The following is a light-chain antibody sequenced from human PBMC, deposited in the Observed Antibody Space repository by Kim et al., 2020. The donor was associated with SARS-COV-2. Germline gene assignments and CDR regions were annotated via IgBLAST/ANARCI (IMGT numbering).Light chain of an antibody. CDR3: QQRSNWYT. J-gene: IGKJ2*01. V-gene: IGKV3-11*01. Sequence: LSVLPGESATLSCRASQSVSRYLAWYQQKPGQAPRLLIYDASTRATGIPARFSGSGSGTDFTLTISSLEPEDFAVYYCQQRSNWYTFGQGTKLEIK. CDR1: QSVSRY. CDR2: DAS.